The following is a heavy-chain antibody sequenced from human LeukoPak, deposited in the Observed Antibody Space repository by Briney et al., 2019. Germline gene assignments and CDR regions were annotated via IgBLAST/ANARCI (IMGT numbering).Heavy chain of an antibody. CDR1: GYTFTSYY. Sequence: ASVKVSCKASGYTFTSYYMHWVRQAPGQGLEWMGIINPSGGSTSYAQKFQGRVTMTRDTSTSTVYMELSSLRSEDTAAYYCARDGRRGIVVVPAASRTFDYYFDYWGQGTLVTVSS. J-gene: IGHJ4*02. V-gene: IGHV1-46*01. D-gene: IGHD2-2*01. CDR3: ARDGRRGIVVVPAASRTFDYYFDY. CDR2: INPSGGST.